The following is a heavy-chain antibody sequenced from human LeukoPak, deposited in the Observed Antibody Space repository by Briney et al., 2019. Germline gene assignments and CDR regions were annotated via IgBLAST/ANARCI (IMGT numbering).Heavy chain of an antibody. J-gene: IGHJ4*02. D-gene: IGHD2-15*01. CDR1: GLISTTSA. V-gene: IGHV3-23*01. CDR2: ISGSGGSS. Sequence: GGSLRLSCAESGLISTTSAMTGVRQAPGKGLEWVSSISGSGGSSYHADSVKGRFTISRDNSKNTVYLHMNSLRADDTAIYYCASGRGYYEYWGQGTLVTVSS. CDR3: ASGRGYYEY.